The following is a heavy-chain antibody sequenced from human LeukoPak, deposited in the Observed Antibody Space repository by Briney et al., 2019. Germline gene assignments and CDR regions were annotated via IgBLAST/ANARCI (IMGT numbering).Heavy chain of an antibody. CDR3: ARGLNWFDP. J-gene: IGHJ5*02. D-gene: IGHD3-16*01. Sequence: SETLSLTCTVSGGSISSHYWSWIRQPPGKGLEWIGSIYYSGSTNYNPSLKSRVTISVDTSKNQFSLKLSSVTAADTAVYYCARGLNWFDPWGQGTLVTVSS. V-gene: IGHV4-59*11. CDR2: IYYSGST. CDR1: GGSISSHY.